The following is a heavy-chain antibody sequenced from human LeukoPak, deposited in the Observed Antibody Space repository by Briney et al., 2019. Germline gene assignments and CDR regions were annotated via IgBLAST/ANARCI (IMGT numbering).Heavy chain of an antibody. V-gene: IGHV1-18*01. D-gene: IGHD5-18*01. J-gene: IGHJ4*02. CDR3: ARDLLRGYSYGVTAY. Sequence: GASVKVACKASGYTFTSYAISWVRPAPGQGLAWMGWISAYNDYTNYAQSLQGRVTMTTDTSTSTSYMELRSLRSDDTAVYYCARDLLRGYSYGVTAYWGQGALVTVSS. CDR1: GYTFTSYA. CDR2: ISAYNDYT.